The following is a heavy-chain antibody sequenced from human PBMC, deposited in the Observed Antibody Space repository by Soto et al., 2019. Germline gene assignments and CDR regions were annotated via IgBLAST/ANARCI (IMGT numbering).Heavy chain of an antibody. V-gene: IGHV1-3*01. J-gene: IGHJ5*02. D-gene: IGHD6-13*01. Sequence: QVQLVQSGAEVKKPGASVKVSCKASGYTFTSYAMHWVRQAPGQRLEWLGWINAGNGNTKYSQKFQGRVTITRDTSASTAYMELSSLRSEDTAVYYCAIWGIASWFDPWGQGTLVTVSS. CDR3: AIWGIASWFDP. CDR2: INAGNGNT. CDR1: GYTFTSYA.